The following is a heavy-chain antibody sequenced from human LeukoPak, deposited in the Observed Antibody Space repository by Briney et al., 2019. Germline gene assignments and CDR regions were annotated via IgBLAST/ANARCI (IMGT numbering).Heavy chain of an antibody. Sequence: GASVKVSCKASGYTFTGYYMEWVRQAPGQGLEWMGWINPNSGGTNYAQKFQGRVTMTRDTSISTAYMELSRLRSDDTAVYYCARGPWYYDSSGYYYFDYWGQGTLVTVSS. J-gene: IGHJ4*02. D-gene: IGHD3-22*01. V-gene: IGHV1-2*02. CDR2: INPNSGGT. CDR3: ARGPWYYDSSGYYYFDY. CDR1: GYTFTGYY.